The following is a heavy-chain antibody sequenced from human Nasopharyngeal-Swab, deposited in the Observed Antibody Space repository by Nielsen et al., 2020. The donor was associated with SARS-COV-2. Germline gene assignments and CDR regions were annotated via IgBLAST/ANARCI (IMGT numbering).Heavy chain of an antibody. V-gene: IGHV4-59*01. CDR3: ARGRGLAARRDYYDYGMDV. D-gene: IGHD6-6*01. J-gene: IGHJ6*02. CDR2: IYYSGST. Sequence: RQAPGKGLEWFGYIYYSGSTNYNPSLKSRVTISVDTSKNQFSLKLSSVTAANTAVYYCARGRGLAARRDYYDYGMDVWGQGTTVTVSS.